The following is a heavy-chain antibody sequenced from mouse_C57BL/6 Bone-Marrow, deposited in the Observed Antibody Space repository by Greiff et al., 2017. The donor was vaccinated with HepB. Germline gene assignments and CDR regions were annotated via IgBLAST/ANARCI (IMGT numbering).Heavy chain of an antibody. CDR2: IDPSDSYT. CDR3: ARCPTITTAVAGHYFDY. CDR1: GYTFTSYW. Sequence: QVQLQQPGAELVKPGASVKLSCKASGYTFTSYWMQWVKQRPGQGLEWIGEIDPSDSYTNYNQKFKGKATLTVDTSSSTAYMQLSSLTSEDSAVYYCARCPTITTAVAGHYFDYWGQGTTLTVSS. D-gene: IGHD1-1*01. J-gene: IGHJ2*01. V-gene: IGHV1-50*01.